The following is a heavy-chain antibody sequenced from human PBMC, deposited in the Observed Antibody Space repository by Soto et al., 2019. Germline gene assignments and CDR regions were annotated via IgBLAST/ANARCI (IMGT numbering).Heavy chain of an antibody. Sequence: TSETLSLTCTVSGGSISSGDYYWSWIRQPPGKGLEWIGYIYYSGSTYYNPSLKSRVTISVDTSKNQFSLKLSSVTAADTAVYYCARNSLWFGESYYGMDVWGQGTTVTVSS. CDR1: GGSISSGDYY. J-gene: IGHJ6*02. CDR2: IYYSGST. D-gene: IGHD3-10*01. V-gene: IGHV4-30-4*01. CDR3: ARNSLWFGESYYGMDV.